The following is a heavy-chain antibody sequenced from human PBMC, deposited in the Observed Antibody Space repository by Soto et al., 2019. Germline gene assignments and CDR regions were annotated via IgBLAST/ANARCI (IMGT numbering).Heavy chain of an antibody. Sequence: QVQLQESGPGLVKPSETLSLTCSVSGGSISSGSYYWTWIRQPPGKGLEWIGYNYSSGGTSYNPSLKSRVTISVDTSKNQFSLKLSSVTAADTAVYYCARDGDGYDHWGQGTLVTVSS. J-gene: IGHJ1*01. V-gene: IGHV4-61*01. CDR2: NYSSGGT. CDR3: ARDGDGYDH. CDR1: GGSISSGSYY. D-gene: IGHD5-12*01.